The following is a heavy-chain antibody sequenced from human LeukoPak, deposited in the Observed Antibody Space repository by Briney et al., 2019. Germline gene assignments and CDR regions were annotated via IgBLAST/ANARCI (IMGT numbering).Heavy chain of an antibody. CDR3: ARDRGYYGSGKVFAEPRGDYGMDV. CDR1: FTFSSYG. J-gene: IGHJ6*04. V-gene: IGHV3-33*01. CDR2: XXXXXXNX. D-gene: IGHD3-10*01. Sequence: FTFSSYGMHXVRQAPGKXLXXXXXXXXXXXNXXYADSVKGRFTISRDNSKNTLYLQMNSLRAEDTAVYYCARDRGYYGSGKVFAEPRGDYGMDVWGKGTTVTVSS.